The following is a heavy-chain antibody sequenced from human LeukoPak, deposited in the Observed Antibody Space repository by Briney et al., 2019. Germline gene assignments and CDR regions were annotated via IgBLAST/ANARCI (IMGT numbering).Heavy chain of an antibody. CDR3: AGYSGYDKGNYYYYYGMDV. CDR2: IYHSGST. CDR1: GGSISSGAYS. Sequence: SETLSLTCAVSGGSISSGAYSWSWIRQPPGKGLEWIGYIYHSGSTYYNPSLKSRVTISVDRSKNQFSLKLSSVTAADTAVYYCAGYSGYDKGNYYYYYGMDVWGQGTTVTVSS. D-gene: IGHD5-12*01. J-gene: IGHJ6*02. V-gene: IGHV4-30-2*01.